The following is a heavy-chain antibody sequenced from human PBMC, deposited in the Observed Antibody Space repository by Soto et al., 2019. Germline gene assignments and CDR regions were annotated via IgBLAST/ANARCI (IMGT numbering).Heavy chain of an antibody. Sequence: QVQLVQSGAEMKKPGASVKVSCKASGYTFASYGLSWVRQAPGQGLEWMGWINVYNGDTNYAQRLQGRVTMTTDTSTSTAYIELRTLRSADTAVYYCATDCTGGGCYPIYWGQGTLVTLSS. J-gene: IGHJ4*02. CDR1: GYTFASYG. D-gene: IGHD2-8*02. V-gene: IGHV1-18*04. CDR2: INVYNGDT. CDR3: ATDCTGGGCYPIY.